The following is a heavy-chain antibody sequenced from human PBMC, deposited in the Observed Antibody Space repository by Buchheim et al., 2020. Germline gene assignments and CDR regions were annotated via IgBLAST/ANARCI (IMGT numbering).Heavy chain of an antibody. CDR2: ISGTGGRT. CDR1: GFTFSSST. D-gene: IGHD1-26*01. J-gene: IGHJ6*02. Sequence: EVQLLESGGGLVQSGGSLRLSCVASGFTFSSSTMIWVRQAPGKGLEWVSAISGTGGRTYYADSVKGRFTISRDNSTNTLYLQMNSLRAEDTAEYYCAKDRVGATYYYYGMDVWGQGTT. CDR3: AKDRVGATYYYYGMDV. V-gene: IGHV3-23*01.